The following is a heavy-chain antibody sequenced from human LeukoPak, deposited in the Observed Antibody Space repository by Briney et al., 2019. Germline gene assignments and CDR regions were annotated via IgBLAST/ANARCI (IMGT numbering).Heavy chain of an antibody. J-gene: IGHJ3*02. CDR1: GFTFSSYE. CDR2: ISSSGSTI. V-gene: IGHV3-48*03. Sequence: GGSLRLSCAASGFTFSSYEMNWVRQAPGKGLEWVSYISSSGSTIYYADSVKGRFTISRDNAKNSLYPQMNSLRAEDTAVYYCARGDPDTATDAFDIWGQGTMVTVSS. CDR3: ARGDPDTATDAFDI. D-gene: IGHD5-18*01.